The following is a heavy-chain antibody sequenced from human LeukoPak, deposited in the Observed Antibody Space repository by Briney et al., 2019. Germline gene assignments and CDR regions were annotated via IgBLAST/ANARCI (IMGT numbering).Heavy chain of an antibody. D-gene: IGHD4-17*01. CDR1: GFTFSSYA. V-gene: IGHV3-23*01. CDR3: AKVDYGDYVGSY. CDR2: INGSGGST. Sequence: GGSLRLSCAASGFTFSSYAMSWVRQAPGKGLEWVSAINGSGGSTYYADSVKGRFTISRDNSKKPLYLQMNSLRAEDTAVYYCAKVDYGDYVGSYWGQGTLVTVSS. J-gene: IGHJ4*02.